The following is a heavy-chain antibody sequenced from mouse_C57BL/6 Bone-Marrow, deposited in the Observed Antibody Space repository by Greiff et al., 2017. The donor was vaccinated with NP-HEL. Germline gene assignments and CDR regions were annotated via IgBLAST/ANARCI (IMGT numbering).Heavy chain of an antibody. CDR1: GFTFSDYG. D-gene: IGHD1-1*01. CDR3: ARPLYYGSSYGFAY. J-gene: IGHJ3*01. CDR2: ISSGSSTI. Sequence: DVQLVESGGGLVKPGGSLQLSCAASGFTFSDYGMHWVRQAPEKGLEWVAYISSGSSTIYYADTVKGRFTIFRDNAKNTLFLQMTSLRSEDTAMYYCARPLYYGSSYGFAYWGQGTLVTVSA. V-gene: IGHV5-17*01.